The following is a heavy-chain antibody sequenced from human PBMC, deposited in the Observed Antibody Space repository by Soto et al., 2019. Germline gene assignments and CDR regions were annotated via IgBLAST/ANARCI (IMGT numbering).Heavy chain of an antibody. Sequence: SETLSLTCAVYGGSFSGYYWSWIRQPPGKGLEWIGEINHSGSTNYNPSLKSRVTISVDTSKNQFSLKLSSVTAADTGVYYWARKRGPARFEPWGQGALVTVSS. J-gene: IGHJ5*02. CDR2: INHSGST. V-gene: IGHV4-34*01. CDR1: GGSFSGYY. CDR3: ARKRGPARFEP.